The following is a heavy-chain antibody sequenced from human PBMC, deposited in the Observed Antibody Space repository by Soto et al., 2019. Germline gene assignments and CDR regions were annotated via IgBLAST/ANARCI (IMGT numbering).Heavy chain of an antibody. V-gene: IGHV4-34*01. CDR1: GGSFSGYY. J-gene: IGHJ6*02. CDR2: INHSGST. Sequence: KPSETLSLTCAVYGGSFSGYYWSWIRQPPGKGLEWIGEINHSGSTNYNPSLKRRVTISVDTSKNQFSLKLSSVTAADTAVYYCASNYDFWSGYYYYGMDVWGQGTTVTVSS. CDR3: ASNYDFWSGYYYYGMDV. D-gene: IGHD3-3*01.